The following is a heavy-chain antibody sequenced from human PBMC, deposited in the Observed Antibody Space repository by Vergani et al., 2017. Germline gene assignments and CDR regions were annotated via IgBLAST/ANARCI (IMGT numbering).Heavy chain of an antibody. D-gene: IGHD6-19*01. CDR1: GFTFSSYA. J-gene: IGHJ4*02. CDR2: ISGSGGST. V-gene: IGHV3-23*04. Sequence: EVQLVESGGGLVKPGGSLRLSCAASGFTFSSYAMSWVRQAPGKGLEWVSAISGSGGSTYYADSVKGRFTISRDNSKNTLYLQMNSLRAEVTAVYYCAKDREQIAVAVGAYFDYWGQGTLVTVSS. CDR3: AKDREQIAVAVGAYFDY.